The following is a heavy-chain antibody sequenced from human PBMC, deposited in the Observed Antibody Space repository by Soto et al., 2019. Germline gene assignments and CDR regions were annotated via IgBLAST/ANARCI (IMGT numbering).Heavy chain of an antibody. D-gene: IGHD3-3*01. CDR1: GGSISSGGYY. J-gene: IGHJ5*02. V-gene: IGHV4-31*03. CDR2: IYYSGST. Sequence: SETLSLTGTVSGGSISSGGYYWSWIRQHPGKGLEWIAYIYYSGSTYYNPSLKSRVSISLDTSKTQFSLKLSSVTAADTAVYYCARVRAGFFWSGRRDNWFDPWGQGTLVTVSS. CDR3: ARVRAGFFWSGRRDNWFDP.